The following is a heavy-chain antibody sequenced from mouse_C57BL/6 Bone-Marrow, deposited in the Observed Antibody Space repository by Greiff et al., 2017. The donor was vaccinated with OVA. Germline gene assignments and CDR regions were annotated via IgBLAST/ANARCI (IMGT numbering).Heavy chain of an antibody. D-gene: IGHD1-1*01. V-gene: IGHV1-54*01. Sequence: QVHVKQSGAELVRPGTSVKVSCKASGYAFTNYLIEWVKQRPGQGLEWIGVINPGSGGTNYNEKFKGTATLTADKSSSTAYMQLSSLTSEDSAVYVCARGPPSYYYGRSYDAMDYWGQGTSVTVSS. CDR1: GYAFTNYL. J-gene: IGHJ4*01. CDR2: INPGSGGT. CDR3: ARGPPSYYYGRSYDAMDY.